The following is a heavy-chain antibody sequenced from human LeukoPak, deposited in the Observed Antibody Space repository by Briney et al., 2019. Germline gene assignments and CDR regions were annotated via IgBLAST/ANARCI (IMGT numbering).Heavy chain of an antibody. CDR3: ASSWGFGELTWFDP. D-gene: IGHD3-10*01. Sequence: PGRSLRLSCAASGFTFSSYAMHWVRQAPGKGLEWVSAISGSGVSTYYADSVKGRFTISRDNSKNTLYLQMNSLRAEDTAVYYCASSWGFGELTWFDPWGQGSLVTVSS. J-gene: IGHJ5*02. V-gene: IGHV3-23*01. CDR2: ISGSGVST. CDR1: GFTFSSYA.